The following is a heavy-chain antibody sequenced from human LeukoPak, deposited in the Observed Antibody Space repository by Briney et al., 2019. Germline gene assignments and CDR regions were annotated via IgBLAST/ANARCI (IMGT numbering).Heavy chain of an antibody. J-gene: IGHJ4*02. CDR2: IYYSGTT. Sequence: KPSDTLSLTCTVSGGSISSGGYSWSWIRQHPGKGLEWIGYIYYSGTTYYNPSPRSRVTISVDTSKNQFSLRLSSVTAADTAVYYCARFGPPNGSGGSCLFDYWGQGTLVTVSS. V-gene: IGHV4-31*03. CDR3: ARFGPPNGSGGSCLFDY. D-gene: IGHD2-15*01. CDR1: GGSISSGGYS.